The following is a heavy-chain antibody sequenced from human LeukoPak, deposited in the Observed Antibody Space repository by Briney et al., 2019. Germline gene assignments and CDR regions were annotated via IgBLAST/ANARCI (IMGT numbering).Heavy chain of an antibody. CDR1: GFTFSSYS. CDR3: SRGGTDAPFNS. CDR2: ISPSSDYI. Sequence: GESLSLSCAVSGFTFSSYSMNWVRKAPGTGKEWASSISPSSDYIYYADSLKGRFPTSRDNAKDSLYLQMNSPRAEDTAVYYCSRGGTDAPFNSWGQGTLVTVSS. J-gene: IGHJ4*02. D-gene: IGHD6-25*01. V-gene: IGHV3-21*01.